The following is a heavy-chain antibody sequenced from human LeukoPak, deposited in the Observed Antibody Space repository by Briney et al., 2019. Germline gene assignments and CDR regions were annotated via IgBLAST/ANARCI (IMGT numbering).Heavy chain of an antibody. Sequence: GGSLRLSCAASGFTFSNAWMNWVRQAPGKGLEWVGRIKSKTDGGTTDYAAPVKGRFTISRDDSKNTLYLQMNSLKTEDTTVYYCTTVPFRHSSPKWGCKWGQGTLVTVSS. CDR1: GFTFSNAW. J-gene: IGHJ4*02. V-gene: IGHV3-15*07. CDR3: TTVPFRHSSPKWGCK. D-gene: IGHD6-13*01. CDR2: IKSKTDGGTT.